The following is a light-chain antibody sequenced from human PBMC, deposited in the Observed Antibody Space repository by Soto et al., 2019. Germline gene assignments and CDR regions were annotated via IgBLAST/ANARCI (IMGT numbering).Light chain of an antibody. Sequence: AIRMTQSPSSFSASTGDRVTITCRASQGISSYLAWYQQKPGKAPKLLIYAASTLQSGVPSRFSGSRSGTNFTLTLSCLQSEDFATYYCQQYYSYPFTFGPGTKVDIK. CDR2: AAS. CDR3: QQYYSYPFT. J-gene: IGKJ3*01. V-gene: IGKV1-8*01. CDR1: QGISSY.